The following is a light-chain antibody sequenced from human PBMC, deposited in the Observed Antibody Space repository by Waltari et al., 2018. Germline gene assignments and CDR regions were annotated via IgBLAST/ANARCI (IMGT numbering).Light chain of an antibody. Sequence: DIVMTQSPDSLAVSLGERATINCKSSQSLLYSSNNKNYLAWYQQKPGQPPKLLIDWASTRQVGVADRFSGSGSGTDFTLTISSLQAEDVAVYYCQQYFSSAFTFGQGTRLEI. J-gene: IGKJ5*01. CDR2: WAS. V-gene: IGKV4-1*01. CDR3: QQYFSSAFT. CDR1: QSLLYSSNNKNY.